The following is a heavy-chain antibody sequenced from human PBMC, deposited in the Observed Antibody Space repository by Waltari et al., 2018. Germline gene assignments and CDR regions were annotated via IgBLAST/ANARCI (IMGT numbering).Heavy chain of an antibody. J-gene: IGHJ3*02. V-gene: IGHV3-30*02. CDR3: AKPYSVTTLPDDAFDI. CDR2: RRYDESSK. D-gene: IGHD4-17*01. Sequence: QVQLVESGGGVVQPGGSLRLSCAASGFTFSTYGMHWVRQAPGKGLEWVACRRYDESSKYSAESVKGRFTISRDNSKNTLYLQMNSRRAEDTAVYYCAKPYSVTTLPDDAFDIWGQGTMVTVSS. CDR1: GFTFSTYG.